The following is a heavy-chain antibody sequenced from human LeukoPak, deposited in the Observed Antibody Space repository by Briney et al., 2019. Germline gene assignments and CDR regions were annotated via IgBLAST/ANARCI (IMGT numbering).Heavy chain of an antibody. CDR3: ARHSSGWYGLDY. D-gene: IGHD6-19*01. J-gene: IGHJ4*02. V-gene: IGHV3-53*01. CDR2: IYSDRST. Sequence: GALRLSCAASGFTVCSNYMSWVRQAPGKGLEWVSVIYSDRSTYYADSVKGRFTISRDNSKNTLYLRMNSLRAEDTAVYYCARHSSGWYGLDYWGQGTLVTVSS. CDR1: GFTVCSNY.